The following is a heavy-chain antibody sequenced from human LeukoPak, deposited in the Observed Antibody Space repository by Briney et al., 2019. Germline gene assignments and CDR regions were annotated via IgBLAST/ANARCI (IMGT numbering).Heavy chain of an antibody. CDR1: GFIFSSYN. J-gene: IGHJ4*02. Sequence: GGSLRLSCVASGFIFSSYNINWVRQAPGKGLEWVSSISSSSTYISYADSVKGRFTISRDNAKNSLDLQMDSLRVEDTALYYCAREGYRAYGLDYWGQGTLVTVSS. CDR3: AREGYRAYGLDY. CDR2: ISSSSTYI. D-gene: IGHD5-12*01. V-gene: IGHV3-21*01.